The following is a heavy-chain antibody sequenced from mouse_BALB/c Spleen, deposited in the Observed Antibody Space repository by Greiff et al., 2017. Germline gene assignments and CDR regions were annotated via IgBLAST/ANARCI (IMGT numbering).Heavy chain of an antibody. J-gene: IGHJ3*01. Sequence: EVKLQQSGAELVKPGASVKLSCTASGFNIKDTYMHWVKQRPEQGLEWIGRIDPANGNTKYDPKFQGKATITADTSSNTAYLQLSSLTSEDTAVYYCAALYGYGGAYWGQGTLVTVSA. CDR1: GFNIKDTY. CDR3: AALYGYGGAY. CDR2: IDPANGNT. D-gene: IGHD2-2*01. V-gene: IGHV14-3*02.